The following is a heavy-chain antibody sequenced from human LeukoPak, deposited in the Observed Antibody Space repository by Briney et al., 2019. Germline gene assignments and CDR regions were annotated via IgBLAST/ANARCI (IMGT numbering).Heavy chain of an antibody. CDR3: AKDDGIAAAGVSV. V-gene: IGHV3-30*18. J-gene: IGHJ4*02. CDR2: ISYDGSNK. D-gene: IGHD6-13*01. CDR1: GFTFSDYY. Sequence: PGGSLRLSCAASGFTFSDYYMSWIRQAPGKGLEWVAVISYDGSNKYYADSVKGRFTISRDNSKNTLYLQMNSLRAEDTAVYYCAKDDGIAAAGVSVWGQGTLVTVSS.